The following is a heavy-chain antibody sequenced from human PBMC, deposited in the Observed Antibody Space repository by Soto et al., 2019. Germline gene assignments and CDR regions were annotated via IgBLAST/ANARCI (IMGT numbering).Heavy chain of an antibody. CDR2: INNSGGST. CDR1: GFTFRSFA. Sequence: EVELLESGGGLVQPGGSLRLSCAASGFTFRSFAMAWVRQAPGKGLEWVSTINNSGGSTYYGDSVKGRFTISRDNSKNALYLEMNSLGAEDTAVYYCGKEPETPGRGLDYWGQGTLVTVSS. J-gene: IGHJ4*02. V-gene: IGHV3-23*01. CDR3: GKEPETPGRGLDY.